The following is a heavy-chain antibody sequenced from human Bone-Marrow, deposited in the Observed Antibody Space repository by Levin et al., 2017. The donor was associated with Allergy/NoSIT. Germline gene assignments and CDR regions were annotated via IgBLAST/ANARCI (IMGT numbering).Heavy chain of an antibody. CDR2: ISGSGGST. D-gene: IGHD5-12*01. CDR1: GFTFSSYA. J-gene: IGHJ6*03. Sequence: GESLKISCAASGFTFSSYAISWVRQAPGKGLEWVSVISGSGGSTYYADSVKGRFSLSRDNSKYTLYLEMDSLRAEDTAVYYCAKARYSGYDYGVYYYYMDVWGKGTTVTVSS. CDR3: AKARYSGYDYGVYYYYMDV. V-gene: IGHV3-23*01.